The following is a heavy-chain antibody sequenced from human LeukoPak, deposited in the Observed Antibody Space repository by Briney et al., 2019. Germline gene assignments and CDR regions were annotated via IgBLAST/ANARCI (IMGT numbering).Heavy chain of an antibody. V-gene: IGHV3-23*01. CDR3: ATLYIAMRFNG. CDR1: GFTFSSYA. D-gene: IGHD2-21*01. CDR2: ISGSGGST. Sequence: GGSLRLSCAASGFTFSSYAMSWVRQAPGKGLEWVSAISGSGGSTYYADSVKGRFTISRDNSKNTLYLQMNSLRAEDTAVYYCATLYIAMRFNGWGQGTMVNVSS. J-gene: IGHJ3*01.